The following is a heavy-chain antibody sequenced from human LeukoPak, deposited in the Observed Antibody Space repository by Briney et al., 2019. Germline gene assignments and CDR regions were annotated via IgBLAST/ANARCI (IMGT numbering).Heavy chain of an antibody. CDR3: ARVQEVGVVISYYYYYGMDV. CDR1: GYTFTSYG. Sequence: ASVKVSCKASGYTFTSYGISWVRQAPGQGLEWMGWISAYNGNTNYAQKLQSRVTMTTDTSTSTAYMELRSLRSDDTAVYYCARVQEVGVVISYYYYYGMDVWGQGTTVTVSS. CDR2: ISAYNGNT. V-gene: IGHV1-18*01. J-gene: IGHJ6*02. D-gene: IGHD3-3*01.